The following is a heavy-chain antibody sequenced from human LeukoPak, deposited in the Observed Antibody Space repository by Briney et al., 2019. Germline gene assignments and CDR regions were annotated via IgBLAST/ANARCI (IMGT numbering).Heavy chain of an antibody. D-gene: IGHD3-3*01. CDR1: GGSISSGDYY. J-gene: IGHJ6*03. V-gene: IGHV4-30-4*08. CDR3: ARDGRITIPNDFWSGYYSPIMDV. CDR2: IYYSGIT. Sequence: SETLSLXCTVSGGSISSGDYYWSWIRQPPGKGLEWIGYIYYSGITYYNPSLKSRVTISVDTSKNQFSLKLSSVTAADTAVYYCARDGRITIPNDFWSGYYSPIMDVWGKGTTVTVSS.